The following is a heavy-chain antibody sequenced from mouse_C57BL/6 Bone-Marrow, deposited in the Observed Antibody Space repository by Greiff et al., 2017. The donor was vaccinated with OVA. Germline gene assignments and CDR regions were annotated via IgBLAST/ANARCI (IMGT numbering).Heavy chain of an antibody. V-gene: IGHV2-6*03. CDR2: IWSYGST. D-gene: IGHD1-1*01. J-gene: IGHJ4*01. CDR3: ASHPLSSWGDAMDY. CDR1: GFSLTSYG. Sequence: QVQLKESGPGLVAPSQSLSITCTVSGFSLTSYGVHWVRQPPGKGLEWLVVIWSYGSTTYNSALTSRLSISKDNSKSQVFLKMNSLQTADTAMYYCASHPLSSWGDAMDYWGQGTSVTVSS.